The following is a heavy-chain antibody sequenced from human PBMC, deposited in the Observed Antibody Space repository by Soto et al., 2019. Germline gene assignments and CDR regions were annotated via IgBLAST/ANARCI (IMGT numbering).Heavy chain of an antibody. V-gene: IGHV1-69*13. CDR3: ARDTGDFWSCSETLLGSYYYYGMDV. D-gene: IGHD3-3*01. CDR2: IIPIFGTA. Sequence: SVKVSCKASGGTFSSYAISWVRQAPGQGLEWMGGIIPIFGTANYAQKFQGRVTITADESTSTAYMELSSLRSEDTAVYYCARDTGDFWSCSETLLGSYYYYGMDVWGQGTTVTVSS. J-gene: IGHJ6*02. CDR1: GGTFSSYA.